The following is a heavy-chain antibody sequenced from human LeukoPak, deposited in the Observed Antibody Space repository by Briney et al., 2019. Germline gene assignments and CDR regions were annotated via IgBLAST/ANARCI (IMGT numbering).Heavy chain of an antibody. V-gene: IGHV6-1*01. CDR3: ARVNSWTEEPDTGFDY. Sequence: SQTLSLTCAISVDSVSNSRSAWNSIRHSPSRGLGWLGRTYYRSGWYNDYAASVKSRITISPDTSKNQFSLQLNSMTPEDTAGYFCARVNSWTEEPDTGFDYWGQGTLVTVSS. CDR2: TYYRSGWYN. J-gene: IGHJ4*02. CDR1: VDSVSNSRSA. D-gene: IGHD1-14*01.